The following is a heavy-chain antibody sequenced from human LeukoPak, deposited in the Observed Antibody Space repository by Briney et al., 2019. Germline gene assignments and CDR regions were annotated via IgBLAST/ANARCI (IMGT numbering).Heavy chain of an antibody. CDR1: GGTFITYA. Sequence: GASVKVSCKASGGTFITYAINWVRQAPGQGLEWMGGIIPIFGTANYAQKFQGRVTITTDESTSTAYMELSSLRSEDTAVYYCALSIGIAAAGTGFDYWGQGTLVTVSS. CDR2: IIPIFGTA. CDR3: ALSIGIAAAGTGFDY. V-gene: IGHV1-69*05. D-gene: IGHD6-13*01. J-gene: IGHJ4*02.